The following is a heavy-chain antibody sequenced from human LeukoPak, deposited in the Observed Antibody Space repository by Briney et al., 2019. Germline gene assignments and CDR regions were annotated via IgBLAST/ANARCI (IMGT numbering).Heavy chain of an antibody. CDR3: ARDWGKGSGNPDY. Sequence: GASVKVSCKASGYTFTGCYMHWVRQAPGQGLEWMGWINPNSGGTNCAQKFQGRVTMTRDTSISTAYMELSRLRSDDTAVYYCARDWGKGSGNPDYWGQGTLVTVSS. CDR1: GYTFTGCY. CDR2: INPNSGGT. V-gene: IGHV1-2*02. J-gene: IGHJ4*02. D-gene: IGHD3-10*01.